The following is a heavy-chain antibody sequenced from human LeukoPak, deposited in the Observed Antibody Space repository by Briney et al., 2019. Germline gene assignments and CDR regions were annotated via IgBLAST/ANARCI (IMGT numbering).Heavy chain of an antibody. Sequence: HPGGSLRLSCEASGFTLSSFAMHWVRQAPGKGLEWVAALSHDDINEFYADSVKGRFIISRDNSKNTVYLQMNSLRVEDTAVYYCARDLRDCSSASCNVLYFLMDAWGQGTTVSVSS. CDR1: GFTLSSFA. CDR2: LSHDDINE. D-gene: IGHD2-2*01. CDR3: ARDLRDCSSASCNVLYFLMDA. J-gene: IGHJ6*02. V-gene: IGHV3-30*03.